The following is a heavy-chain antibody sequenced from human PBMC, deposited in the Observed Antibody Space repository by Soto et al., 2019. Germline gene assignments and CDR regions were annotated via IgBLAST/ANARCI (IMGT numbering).Heavy chain of an antibody. CDR2: ISYDGSNK. V-gene: IGHV3-30-3*01. CDR3: ARENYGEHYFDY. CDR1: GFSFNIYA. J-gene: IGHJ4*02. Sequence: QVQLVESGGGVVQPGRSLRLSCAASGFSFNIYAMHWVRQAPGKGLEWVAVISYDGSNKYYADSVKGRFTISRVNSKNTLYQQKNSLRAEDTAVYYCARENYGEHYFDYWGQGTLVTVSS. D-gene: IGHD4-17*01.